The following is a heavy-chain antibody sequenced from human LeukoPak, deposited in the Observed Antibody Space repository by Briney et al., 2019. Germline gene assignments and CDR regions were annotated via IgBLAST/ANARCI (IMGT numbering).Heavy chain of an antibody. CDR3: ARVRYRLAETYIDY. CDR1: GFTFSSYS. D-gene: IGHD3-16*01. V-gene: IGHV3-21*01. CDR2: ISTSSIYI. Sequence: GGSLRLSCAASGFTFSSYSMNWVRQAPGKGLEWVSSISTSSIYIYYAESVKGRFTISRDNARNSLYLQMNSLRAEDTAVYYCARVRYRLAETYIDYWGQGTLVTVSS. J-gene: IGHJ4*02.